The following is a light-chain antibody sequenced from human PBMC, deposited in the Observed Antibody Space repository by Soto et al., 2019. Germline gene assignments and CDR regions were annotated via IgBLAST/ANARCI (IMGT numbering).Light chain of an antibody. V-gene: IGKV1-5*03. Sequence: DIQMTQSPSTLSASVGDGDTITCRASQSISNWLAWYQQKPGKAPNLLIYKASSLESGVPSRFSGSGSGTEFTLTISSLQTDDFATYYCQQYNTYPLTFGGGTKVDIK. J-gene: IGKJ4*01. CDR3: QQYNTYPLT. CDR1: QSISNW. CDR2: KAS.